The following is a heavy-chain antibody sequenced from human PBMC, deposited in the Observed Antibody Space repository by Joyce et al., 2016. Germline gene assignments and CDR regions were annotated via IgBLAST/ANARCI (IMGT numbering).Heavy chain of an antibody. D-gene: IGHD1-1*01. J-gene: IGHJ4*02. V-gene: IGHV3-7*04. Sequence: EVQLVESGGGLVQPGGSPGLSCAASGFTFSSHWRSWVRQAPGKGREWVANINPDGSKNNYVDSGKGRFIISRDNAKNSLYVQMHSVRAEDTAVYYCAREFKWNWDFWGQGTLVTVSS. CDR1: GFTFSSHW. CDR2: INPDGSKN. CDR3: AREFKWNWDF.